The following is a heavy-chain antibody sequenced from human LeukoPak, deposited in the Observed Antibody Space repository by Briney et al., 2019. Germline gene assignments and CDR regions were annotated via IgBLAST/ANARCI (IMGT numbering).Heavy chain of an antibody. CDR2: FSDVT. J-gene: IGHJ4*02. Sequence: GGSLRLSCAASGFTFSDYPMIWVRQAPGQGLEYVSVFSDVTHYADSVKGRFTISRDNSKNTLYLQMNSLRVEDTAIYYCAKDWYSYWGQGTLVTVSS. V-gene: IGHV3-23*01. CDR3: AKDWYSY. CDR1: GFTFSDYP. D-gene: IGHD1-1*01.